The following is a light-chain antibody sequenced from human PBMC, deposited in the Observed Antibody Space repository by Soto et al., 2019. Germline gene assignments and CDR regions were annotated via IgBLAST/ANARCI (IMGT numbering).Light chain of an antibody. CDR2: GAS. CDR3: QHYGDSRT. CDR1: QSVSNRY. J-gene: IGKJ1*01. V-gene: IGKV3-20*01. Sequence: DIVLTQSPGTLSLSPGESATLSCRTSQSVSNRYLAWYQQKPGQAPRLLIYGASSRATGIPDRFSGSGSGTDFTLTISILEPEDIAVYYCQHYGDSRTFGQGTKVEIK.